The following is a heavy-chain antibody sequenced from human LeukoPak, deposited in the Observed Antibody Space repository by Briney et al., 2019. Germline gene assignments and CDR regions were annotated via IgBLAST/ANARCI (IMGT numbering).Heavy chain of an antibody. Sequence: GGSLRLSCAASGFTFSSYWMSWVRQAPGKGLEWVANIKQDGSEKYYVDSVKGRFTISRDNAKSSLYLQMNSLKAEDTAVYYCASWKRYYMDVWGKGTTVTVSS. V-gene: IGHV3-7*01. D-gene: IGHD1-1*01. CDR2: IKQDGSEK. J-gene: IGHJ6*03. CDR3: ASWKRYYMDV. CDR1: GFTFSSYW.